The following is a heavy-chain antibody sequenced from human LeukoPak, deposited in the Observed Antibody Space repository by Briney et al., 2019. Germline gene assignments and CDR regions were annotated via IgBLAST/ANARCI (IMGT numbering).Heavy chain of an antibody. CDR1: GYTFTSCG. CDR3: ARGLRWAGTFDY. V-gene: IGHV1-18*01. Sequence: ASVKVSCKASGYTFTSCGISWVREAPGQGVEWMGWISAYNGNTNYAQKLQGRVTMTTDTSTSTAYMELRSLRSDDTAVYYCARGLRWAGTFDYWGQGTLVTVSS. CDR2: ISAYNGNT. J-gene: IGHJ4*02. D-gene: IGHD6-19*01.